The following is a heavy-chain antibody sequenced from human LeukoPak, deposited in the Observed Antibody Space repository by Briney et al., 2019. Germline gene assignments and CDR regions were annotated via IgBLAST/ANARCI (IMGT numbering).Heavy chain of an antibody. Sequence: SETLSLTCTVSGGSISSHYSWVWIRQPPGKGLEWIGRIYYSGGTYYNPSLKSRVTISVDTSKNQFSLKLNSLTAAETAVYYCARQYGSGSSYTPVVDLWGQGTLVTVSS. CDR1: GGSISSHYS. J-gene: IGHJ4*02. CDR3: ARQYGSGSSYTPVVDL. CDR2: IYYSGGT. D-gene: IGHD3-10*01. V-gene: IGHV4-39*01.